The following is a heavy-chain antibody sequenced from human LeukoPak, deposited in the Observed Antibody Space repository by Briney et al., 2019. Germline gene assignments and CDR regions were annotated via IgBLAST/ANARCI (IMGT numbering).Heavy chain of an antibody. CDR1: GFTFGVYA. V-gene: IGHV3-23*01. Sequence: GGSLRLSCAASGFTFGVYALSWARQAPGEGLQWGSAISASGEHTYYVDSVKGRFVISRDNSKNTLHLEMNSLRAEDTALYYCAKGGDVSGYSAAEHWGQGTQVFVSS. CDR3: AKGGDVSGYSAAEH. D-gene: IGHD3-22*01. J-gene: IGHJ1*01. CDR2: ISASGEHT.